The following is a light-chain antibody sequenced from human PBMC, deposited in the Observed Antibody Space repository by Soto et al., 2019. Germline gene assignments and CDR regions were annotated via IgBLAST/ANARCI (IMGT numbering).Light chain of an antibody. CDR1: QGISSY. Sequence: IQLTQSPSSLSASVRYRVTITCRSSQGISSYLGWYQQKPGKAPNLLIYDASTLHSGVPSRFSGGGSGTDFTLTISSLQPEDFAVYYCQQRRSWQVNFGQGTRREIK. CDR3: QQRRSWQVN. CDR2: DAS. V-gene: IGKV1-9*01. J-gene: IGKJ5*01.